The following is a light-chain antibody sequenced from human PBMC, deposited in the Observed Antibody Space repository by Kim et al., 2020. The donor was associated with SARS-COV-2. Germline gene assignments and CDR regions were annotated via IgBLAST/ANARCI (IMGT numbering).Light chain of an antibody. V-gene: IGLV3-1*01. CDR3: QAWDSSILV. CDR2: QDS. J-gene: IGLJ3*02. CDR1: KLGDKY. Sequence: SYELTQPPSVSVSPGQTASITCSGDKLGDKYACWYQQKPGQSPVLVIYQDSKRPSAIPERFSGSNSGNTATLTIIGTQAMDEADYYCQAWDSSILVF.